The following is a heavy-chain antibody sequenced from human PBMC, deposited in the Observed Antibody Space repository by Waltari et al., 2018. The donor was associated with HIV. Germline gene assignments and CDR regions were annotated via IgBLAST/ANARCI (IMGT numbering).Heavy chain of an antibody. J-gene: IGHJ4*02. V-gene: IGHV3-7*01. CDR2: IKQDGSEK. CDR3: ARDPPYIVVVPAANGFDY. CDR1: GFTFSSYW. D-gene: IGHD2-2*01. Sequence: EVQLVESGGGLVQPGGSLRLSCAASGFTFSSYWMSWVRQAPGKGLEWVANIKQDGSEKNYVDSVKGRFTISGDNAKNSLYLEMNSLRAEDTAVYYCARDPPYIVVVPAANGFDYWGQGTLVTVSS.